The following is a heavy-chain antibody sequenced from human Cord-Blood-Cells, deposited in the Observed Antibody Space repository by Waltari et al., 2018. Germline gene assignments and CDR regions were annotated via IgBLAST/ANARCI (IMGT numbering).Heavy chain of an antibody. V-gene: IGHV4-31*03. CDR1: GCSISSGGYY. CDR3: ARAGFRDNWFDP. D-gene: IGHD3-10*01. Sequence: QVQLQESGPGLAKPSQTLSLTCTVSGCSISSGGYYWSWIRQHLGKGLEWVGYNYYSGTTYYNPSLKSRVTITVDTSKNQFSLELSAVTAADTAVYYCARAGFRDNWFDPWGQGTLGTVSS. J-gene: IGHJ5*02. CDR2: NYYSGTT.